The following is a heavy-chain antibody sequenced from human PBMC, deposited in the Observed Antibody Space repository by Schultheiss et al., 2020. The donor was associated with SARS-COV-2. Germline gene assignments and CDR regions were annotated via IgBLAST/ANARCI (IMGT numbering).Heavy chain of an antibody. CDR3: ARLDQAVAGGNY. CDR1: GYTFTSYW. Sequence: KVSCKASGYTFTSYWIGWVRQMPGKGLEWMGIIYPGDSDTRYSPSFQGQVTISADKSISTAYLQWSSLKASDTAMYYCARLDQAVAGGNYWGQGTLVTVSS. D-gene: IGHD6-19*01. CDR2: IYPGDSDT. V-gene: IGHV5-51*01. J-gene: IGHJ4*02.